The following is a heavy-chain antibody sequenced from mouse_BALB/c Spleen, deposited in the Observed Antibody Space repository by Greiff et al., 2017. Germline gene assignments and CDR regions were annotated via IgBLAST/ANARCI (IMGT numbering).Heavy chain of an antibody. Sequence: EVQLVESGGGLVKPGGSLKLSCAASGFTFSSYAMSWVRQSPEKRLEWVAEISSGGSYTYYPNTVTGRFTISRDNAKNTLYLEMSSLRSEDTAMYYCARVGDYWGQGTSVTVSS. J-gene: IGHJ4*01. CDR2: ISSGGSYT. CDR3: ARVGDY. CDR1: GFTFSSYA. V-gene: IGHV5-9-4*01.